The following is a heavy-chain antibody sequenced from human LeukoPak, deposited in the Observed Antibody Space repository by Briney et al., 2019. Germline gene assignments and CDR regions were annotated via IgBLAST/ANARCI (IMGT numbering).Heavy chain of an antibody. CDR2: ISGSGVTT. Sequence: GGSLRLSCAASGITFSNYAMNWVRQAPGKELAWVSSISGSGVTTYYADSVKGRFTISRDNSKNTLYLQMNSLRAEDTAVYYCAKDLSSPNYYYGMDVWGQGTTVTVSS. D-gene: IGHD6-6*01. CDR1: GITFSNYA. V-gene: IGHV3-23*01. CDR3: AKDLSSPNYYYGMDV. J-gene: IGHJ6*02.